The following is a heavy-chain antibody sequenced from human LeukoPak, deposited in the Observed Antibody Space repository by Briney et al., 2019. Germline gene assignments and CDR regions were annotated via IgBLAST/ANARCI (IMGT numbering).Heavy chain of an antibody. CDR1: GGTFSSYA. D-gene: IGHD3-3*01. J-gene: IGHJ4*02. V-gene: IGHV1-69*06. Sequence: ASVKVSCKASGGTFSSYAISWVRQAPGQGLEWMGGIIPIFGTANYAQKFQGRVTITADKSTSTAYMELSSLRSEDTAFYYCARGGITIFGGIIYQDYWGQGTLVTVSS. CDR3: ARGGITIFGGIIYQDY. CDR2: IIPIFGTA.